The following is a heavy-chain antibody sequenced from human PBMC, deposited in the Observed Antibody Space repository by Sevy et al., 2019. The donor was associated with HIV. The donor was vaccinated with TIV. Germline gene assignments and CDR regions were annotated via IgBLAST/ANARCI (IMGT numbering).Heavy chain of an antibody. CDR3: ARESGSNWYFDL. Sequence: GGSLRLSCAASGFTFSNYGMHWVRQAPGKGLEWVGAIFSDANIKYYVDSVKGRLAISRDNSKNTVYLQMNSLRAEDTAVYSCARESGSNWYFDLWGRGTPVTVSS. D-gene: IGHD1-26*01. V-gene: IGHV3-33*01. J-gene: IGHJ2*01. CDR2: IFSDANIK. CDR1: GFTFSNYG.